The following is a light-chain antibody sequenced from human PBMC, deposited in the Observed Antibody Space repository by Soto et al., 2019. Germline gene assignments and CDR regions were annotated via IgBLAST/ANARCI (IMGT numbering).Light chain of an antibody. Sequence: QSVLTQPPSVSGAPGQRVTISCTGSSSNIGAGYDVHWYQQLPGTAPKLLIYGNSNRPSGVPDRFSGSKSGTSASLAITGLHPEYEADSYCHSYHSRLSAPVFGGGTKVTVL. V-gene: IGLV1-40*01. CDR3: HSYHSRLSAPV. J-gene: IGLJ2*01. CDR1: SSNIGAGYD. CDR2: GNS.